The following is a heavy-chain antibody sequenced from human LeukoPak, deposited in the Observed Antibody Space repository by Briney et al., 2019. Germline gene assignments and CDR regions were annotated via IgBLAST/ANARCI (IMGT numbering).Heavy chain of an antibody. J-gene: IGHJ4*02. Sequence: PSETLSLTCTLSGGSISSSSYYWGWIRQPPGKGLEWIGSIYYSGSTYYNPSLKSRVTISADTSKNQFSLKLSSVTAADTAVYYCAREGGPYRPLDHSGQGTLVTVSS. V-gene: IGHV4-39*07. CDR2: IYYSGST. CDR3: AREGGPYRPLDH. CDR1: GGSISSSSYY.